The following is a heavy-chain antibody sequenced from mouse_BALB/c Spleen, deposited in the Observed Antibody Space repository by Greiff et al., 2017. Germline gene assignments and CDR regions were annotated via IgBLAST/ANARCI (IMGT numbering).Heavy chain of an antibody. CDR3: ARRGDYRAMDY. V-gene: IGHV5-17*02. CDR2: ISSGSSTI. D-gene: IGHD2-4*01. CDR1: GFTFSSFG. Sequence: EVQLVESGGGLVQPGGSRKLSCAASGFTFSSFGMHWVRQAPEKGLEWVAYISSGSSTIYYADTVKGRFTISRDNPKNTLFLQMTSLRSEDTAMYYCARRGDYRAMDYWGQGTSVTVSS. J-gene: IGHJ4*01.